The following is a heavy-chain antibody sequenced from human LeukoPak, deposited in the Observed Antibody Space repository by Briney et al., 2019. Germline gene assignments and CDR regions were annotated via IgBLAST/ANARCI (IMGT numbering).Heavy chain of an antibody. CDR1: GFTTSTKY. Sequence: PGGSLRLSCAASGFTTSTKYMSWVRQGPGKGLEWVSLIYRDGTTFYADSVKGRFTVSRDNSKNMMYLQMNSLRAEDTAVYYCAKDIEASIWGQGTLVTVSS. D-gene: IGHD2-15*01. J-gene: IGHJ4*02. V-gene: IGHV3-53*01. CDR3: AKDIEASI. CDR2: IYRDGTT.